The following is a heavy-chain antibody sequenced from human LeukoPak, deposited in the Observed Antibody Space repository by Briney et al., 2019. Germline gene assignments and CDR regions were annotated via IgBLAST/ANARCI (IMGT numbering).Heavy chain of an antibody. D-gene: IGHD7-27*01. V-gene: IGHV3-7*01. Sequence: GGSLRLSCAASGFSFSTSWMAWVRQAPGKGLEWVSNINKEGSERYLDSVKGRFTVSRDNAKNLLYLQMTGPRAEDTAVYYCATLSGDVTTFDYWGQGILVTVSS. CDR2: INKEGSER. CDR3: ATLSGDVTTFDY. CDR1: GFSFSTSW. J-gene: IGHJ4*02.